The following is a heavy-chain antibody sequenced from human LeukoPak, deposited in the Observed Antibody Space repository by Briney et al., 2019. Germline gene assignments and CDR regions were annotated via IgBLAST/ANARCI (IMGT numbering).Heavy chain of an antibody. CDR1: GFTFSSYG. V-gene: IGHV3-33*01. CDR2: IWYDGSNK. Sequence: GGSLRLSCAASGFTFSSYGMHWVRQAPGKGLEWVAVIWYDGSNKYYADSVKGRFTISRDNSKNTLYLQMNSLRAEDTAVYYCASDYGSGSYYNVPDYWGQGTLVTVSS. D-gene: IGHD3-10*01. J-gene: IGHJ4*02. CDR3: ASDYGSGSYYNVPDY.